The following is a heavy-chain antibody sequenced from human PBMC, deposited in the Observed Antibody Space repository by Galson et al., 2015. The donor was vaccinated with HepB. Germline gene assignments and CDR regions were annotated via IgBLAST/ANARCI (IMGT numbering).Heavy chain of an antibody. V-gene: IGHV3-30*03. CDR2: IAYDRRSA. D-gene: IGHD5-12*01. J-gene: IGHJ4*01. Sequence: SLRVSCEASGYTFNTYGMHWVRQAPGQGLEWVAVIAYDRRSAYYEDTVQGRFTITRDNSTNTVDLQMNSLRAEDTAVYFCARTEICAGYQGEALDRWGQGTLVTVSS. CDR1: GYTFNTYG. CDR3: ARTEICAGYQGEALDR.